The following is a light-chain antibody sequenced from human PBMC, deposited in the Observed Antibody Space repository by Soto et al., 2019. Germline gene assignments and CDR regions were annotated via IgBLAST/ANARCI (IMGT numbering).Light chain of an antibody. V-gene: IGKV3-20*01. CDR3: QQYGSSPLT. Sequence: EILLTQSPGTLSLSPGERATLSCRASRSVSSSYLAWYQQKPGQAPRLLIYGASSRATGIPDRFSGSGSGTDFTLTISRLEPEDFAGYYCQQYGSSPLTFCQGTKVDIK. CDR1: RSVSSSY. J-gene: IGKJ1*01. CDR2: GAS.